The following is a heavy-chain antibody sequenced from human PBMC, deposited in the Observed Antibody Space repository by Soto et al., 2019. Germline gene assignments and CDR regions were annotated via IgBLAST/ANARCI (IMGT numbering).Heavy chain of an antibody. CDR3: ARSHSYSTSWYDY. Sequence: ASVKVSCKASGFTFTIYYMHWVRQAPGQGLEWMGIINPSGDSTTYAQKFQGRVTMSRDTSTSTVYMELSSLRSGDTAVYYCARSHSYSTSWYDYWGQGTLVTVSS. D-gene: IGHD6-13*01. CDR1: GFTFTIYY. V-gene: IGHV1-46*01. J-gene: IGHJ4*02. CDR2: INPSGDST.